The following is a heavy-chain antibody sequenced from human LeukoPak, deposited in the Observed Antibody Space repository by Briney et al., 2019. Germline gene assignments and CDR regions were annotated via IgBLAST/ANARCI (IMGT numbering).Heavy chain of an antibody. J-gene: IGHJ6*01. Sequence: SVTVSCKASGGTFISYAISWVRQAPGQGLEWMGMIIPIFGIANYAQKFQGRVTITADKSTRPAYMELSSLRSEDTAVYYRARADCGSDCREPYYYYVMDVWGQKTTVSVST. CDR3: ARADCGSDCREPYYYYVMDV. CDR1: GGTFISYA. CDR2: IIPIFGIA. D-gene: IGHD2-21*02. V-gene: IGHV1-69*04.